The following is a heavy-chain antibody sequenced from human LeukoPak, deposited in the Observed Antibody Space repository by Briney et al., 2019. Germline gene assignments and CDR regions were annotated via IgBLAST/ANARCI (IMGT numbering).Heavy chain of an antibody. V-gene: IGHV3-30*18. J-gene: IGHJ4*02. Sequence: PGTSLRLSCAASGFTFSSHGMHWVRQAPGMGLGWVALILYDGSNEYYADSVQGRFTISRDSSRNTLYLQMNSLRAEDTAVYYCAEDGTGGYYYLDYWGQGTLVTVSS. CDR1: GFTFSSHG. D-gene: IGHD3-22*01. CDR3: AEDGTGGYYYLDY. CDR2: ILYDGSNE.